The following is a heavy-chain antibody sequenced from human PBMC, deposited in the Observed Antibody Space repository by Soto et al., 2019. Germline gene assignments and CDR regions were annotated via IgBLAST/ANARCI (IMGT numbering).Heavy chain of an antibody. CDR1: GFTFSAYT. D-gene: IGHD2-15*01. J-gene: IGHJ5*02. Sequence: QVQLVESGGGVVQPGRSLRLSCAASGFTFSAYTMHWVRQAPGKGLEWVSLISYDEADKFYADSVKGRFTISRDISKNTLYMQMTSLRSEDTAVYYCARRSGGGTLLDLWGQGTLVTVSS. V-gene: IGHV3-30-3*01. CDR3: ARRSGGGTLLDL. CDR2: ISYDEADK.